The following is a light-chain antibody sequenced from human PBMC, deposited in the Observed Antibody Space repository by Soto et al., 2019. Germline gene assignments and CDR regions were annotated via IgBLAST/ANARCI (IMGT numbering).Light chain of an antibody. J-gene: IGKJ2*01. Sequence: EIVLTQSPGTLSLSPGERATLSCRASQSVSSSYLAWYQQKPGQAPRLLIYGASSRATGIQDRFSGSGSGTDVTLTINRLEPEDFAVYYCLQYGSSGYTVGQGNKLEIK. V-gene: IGKV3-20*01. CDR1: QSVSSSY. CDR3: LQYGSSGYT. CDR2: GAS.